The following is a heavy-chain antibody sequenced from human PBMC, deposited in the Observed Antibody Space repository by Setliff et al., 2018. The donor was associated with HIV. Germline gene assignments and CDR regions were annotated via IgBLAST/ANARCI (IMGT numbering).Heavy chain of an antibody. D-gene: IGHD2-21*02. CDR3: ARGVPLLPPHY. CDR1: GGSISSNNYY. V-gene: IGHV4-39*07. Sequence: SETLSLTCTVSGGSISSNNYYWGWIRQPPGKGLEWIGSIFYSETVYYGGRTYYSPSLKSRVTISVDTSKSQFSLKLSSVTSADTAVYYCARGVPLLPPHYWGQGTLVTVSS. CDR2: IFYSETVYYGGRT. J-gene: IGHJ4*02.